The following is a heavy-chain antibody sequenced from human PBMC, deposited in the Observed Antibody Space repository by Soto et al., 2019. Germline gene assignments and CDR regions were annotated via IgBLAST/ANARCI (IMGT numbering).Heavy chain of an antibody. D-gene: IGHD2-2*01. CDR3: ARDLRYCCSSSCSVDWFDP. Sequence: EVQLVESGGGLVQPGGSLRLSCAASGFTFSSYWMHWVRQAPGKGLVWVSRINSDGSSTSYADSVKGRFTISRDNAKNTLYMQMNSLGAQDAAVFYCARDLRYCCSSSCSVDWFDPWGQGTLVTVSS. CDR2: INSDGSST. CDR1: GFTFSSYW. J-gene: IGHJ5*02. V-gene: IGHV3-74*01.